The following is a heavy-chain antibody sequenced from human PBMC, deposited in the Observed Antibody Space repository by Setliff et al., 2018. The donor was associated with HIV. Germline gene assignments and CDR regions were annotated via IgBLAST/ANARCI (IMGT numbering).Heavy chain of an antibody. J-gene: IGHJ6*02. D-gene: IGHD3-9*01. V-gene: IGHV3-11*04. CDR2: ISSSSSTI. Sequence: LRLSCAVSGFTLSDYYMNWVRQAPGRGLEWLSYISSSSSTIYYADSVKGRFTISRDNAKNTLYLQMNSLRTEDTAVYYCVRDTFDGRSYYGWDVWGQGTTVTVS. CDR3: VRDTFDGRSYYGWDV. CDR1: GFTLSDYY.